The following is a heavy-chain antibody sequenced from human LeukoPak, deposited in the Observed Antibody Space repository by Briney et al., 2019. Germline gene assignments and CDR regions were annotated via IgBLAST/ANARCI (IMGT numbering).Heavy chain of an antibody. D-gene: IGHD1-14*01. CDR1: GDTFTGYY. CDR2: INPNSGGT. J-gene: IGHJ3*02. V-gene: IGHV1-2*02. Sequence: GASVKVSCKASGDTFTGYYMHWVRQAPGQGLEWMGWINPNSGGTNYAQKFQGRVTMTRDTSISTAYMELSRLRSDDTAVYYCARTPRIPNHAFDIWGQGTMVTVSS. CDR3: ARTPRIPNHAFDI.